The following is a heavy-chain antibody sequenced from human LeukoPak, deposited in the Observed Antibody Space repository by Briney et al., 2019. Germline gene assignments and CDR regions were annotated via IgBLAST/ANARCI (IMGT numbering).Heavy chain of an antibody. CDR3: ARSSVTIYGVVSAFDF. Sequence: SETLSLTCTVSGGSISSYYWSWIRQPPGKGLEWIGYIYYSGTTNYSPSLKSRVTISVDTSKNQFSLKLSSVTAADTAVYYCARSSVTIYGVVSAFDFWGQGTMVTVSS. J-gene: IGHJ3*01. CDR1: GGSISSYY. D-gene: IGHD3-3*01. V-gene: IGHV4-59*01. CDR2: IYYSGTT.